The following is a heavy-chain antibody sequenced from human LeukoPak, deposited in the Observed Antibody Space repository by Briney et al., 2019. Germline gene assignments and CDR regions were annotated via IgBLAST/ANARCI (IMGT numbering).Heavy chain of an antibody. CDR2: IYHSGST. D-gene: IGHD6-19*01. Sequence: SETLSLTCAVYGGSFSGYYWSWIRQPPGKGLEWIGYIYHSGSTYYNPSLKSRVTISVDRSKNQFSLKLSSVTAADTAVYYCARAVAVAGTNNWFDPWGQGTLVTVSS. V-gene: IGHV4-34*01. CDR1: GGSFSGYY. CDR3: ARAVAVAGTNNWFDP. J-gene: IGHJ5*02.